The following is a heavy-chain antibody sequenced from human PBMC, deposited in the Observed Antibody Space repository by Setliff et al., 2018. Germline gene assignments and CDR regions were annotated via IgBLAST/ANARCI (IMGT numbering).Heavy chain of an antibody. D-gene: IGHD3-10*01. CDR3: ARDLYYYGSGSYYIAGWFDP. CDR2: IIPIFGTA. V-gene: IGHV1-69*13. CDR1: GGTFSSYA. Sequence: SVKVSCKASGGTFSSYAISWVRQAPGQGLEWMGGIIPIFGTAIYAQKFQGRVTITADESTSTAYMELSSLRSEDTAVYYCARDLYYYGSGSYYIAGWFDPWGQGTLVTVSS. J-gene: IGHJ5*02.